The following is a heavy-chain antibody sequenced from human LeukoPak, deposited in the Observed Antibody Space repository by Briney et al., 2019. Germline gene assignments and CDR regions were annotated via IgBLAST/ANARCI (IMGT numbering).Heavy chain of an antibody. CDR3: ARGRNDNGGMFFDS. Sequence: SETLSLTCTVSGASIRSYYWSWIRQAPGKGLEWVGFISYSGYTSYSPSLKSRVAISVDTSKSQFSLRLTPMTVADTAIYYCARGRNDNGGMFFDSWAQGTLVTVSS. D-gene: IGHD4-23*01. CDR1: GASIRSYY. V-gene: IGHV4-59*01. CDR2: ISYSGYT. J-gene: IGHJ4*02.